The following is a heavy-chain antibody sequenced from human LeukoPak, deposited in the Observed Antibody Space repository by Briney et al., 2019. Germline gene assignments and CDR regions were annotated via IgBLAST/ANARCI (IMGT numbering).Heavy chain of an antibody. V-gene: IGHV3-23*01. J-gene: IGHJ6*03. CDR2: INDNGDGT. CDR3: AKGLRTGVGPYMGYHYYMDV. CDR1: GFTFSSYA. Sequence: GGSLRLSCAASGFTFSSYAMSWVRQAPGKGLKWVSTINDNGDGTYHADSVKGRFTISRDNSYNTVSLQMNSLRDEDTGVYYCAKGLRTGVGPYMGYHYYMDVWGKGATVTVSS. D-gene: IGHD3-16*01.